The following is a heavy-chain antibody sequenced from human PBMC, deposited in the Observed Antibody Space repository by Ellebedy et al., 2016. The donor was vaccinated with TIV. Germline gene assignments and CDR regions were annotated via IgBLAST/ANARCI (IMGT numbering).Heavy chain of an antibody. CDR2: IIPIFGTT. V-gene: IGHV1-69*13. CDR3: ARSVNLLLADLADV. J-gene: IGHJ6*02. Sequence: ASVTVSCKASGGTLNSYAISWVRQAPGHGLEWMGAIIPIFGTTNYGQTFQGRVTITADVSTSTAYLELSTLRSEDTAVYFCARSVNLLLADLADVWGQGTTVTVSS. D-gene: IGHD3/OR15-3a*01. CDR1: GGTLNSYA.